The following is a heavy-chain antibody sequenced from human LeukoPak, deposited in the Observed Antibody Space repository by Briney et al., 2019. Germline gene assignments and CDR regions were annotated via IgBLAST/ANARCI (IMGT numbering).Heavy chain of an antibody. D-gene: IGHD6-13*01. CDR3: ARAASSWYGVYFDY. CDR2: IYYSGST. Sequence: SETLSLTGTVSGGSISSSSYYWGWIRQPPGKGLEWIGSIYYSGSTYYNPSLKSRVTISVDTSKNQFSLKLSSVTAADTAVYYCARAASSWYGVYFDYWGQGTLVTVSS. CDR1: GGSISSSSYY. V-gene: IGHV4-39*07. J-gene: IGHJ4*02.